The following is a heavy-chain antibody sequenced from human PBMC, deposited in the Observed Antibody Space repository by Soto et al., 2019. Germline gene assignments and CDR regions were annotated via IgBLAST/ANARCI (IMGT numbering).Heavy chain of an antibody. CDR3: ARAGGDYGDSPAHYYYYGMDV. CDR1: GGTFSSYA. V-gene: IGHV1-69*01. D-gene: IGHD4-17*01. Sequence: QVQLVQSGAEVKKPGSSVKVSCKASGGTFSSYAISWVRQAPGQGLEWMGGIIPIFGTANYAQKFQGRVTITADESTSTAYMELSSLRSEDTAVYYCARAGGDYGDSPAHYYYYGMDVWGQGTTVTVSS. CDR2: IIPIFGTA. J-gene: IGHJ6*02.